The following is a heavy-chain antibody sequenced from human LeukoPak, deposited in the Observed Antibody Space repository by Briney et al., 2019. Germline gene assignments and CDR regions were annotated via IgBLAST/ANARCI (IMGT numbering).Heavy chain of an antibody. V-gene: IGHV3-21*01. CDR2: ISSSSSYI. J-gene: IGHJ4*02. D-gene: IGHD6-13*01. CDR1: GFTFGDYA. CDR3: ARGGIAAAYYFDY. Sequence: KTGGSLRLSCTASGFTFGDYAMSWVRQAPGKGLEWVSSISSSSSYIYYADSVKGRFTISRDNAKNSLYLQMNSLRAEDTAVYYCARGGIAAAYYFDYWGQGTLVTVSS.